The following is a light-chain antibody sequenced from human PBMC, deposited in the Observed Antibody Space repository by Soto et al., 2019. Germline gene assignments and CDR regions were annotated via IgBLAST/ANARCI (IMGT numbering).Light chain of an antibody. CDR1: QSISSW. V-gene: IGKV1-5*03. Sequence: DIQVTQSPSTVSASVGDRVTITCRASQSISSWLAWYQQKPGKAPKLLIYKASSLESGVPSRFSGSGSGTEFTLTISSLQPDDFATYYCLQDYNHPRTFGQGTKLDIK. CDR2: KAS. CDR3: LQDYNHPRT. J-gene: IGKJ1*01.